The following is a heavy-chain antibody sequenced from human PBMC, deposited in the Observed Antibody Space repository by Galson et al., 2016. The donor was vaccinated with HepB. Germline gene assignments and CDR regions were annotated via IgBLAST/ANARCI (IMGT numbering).Heavy chain of an antibody. CDR1: GLTFSRYS. Sequence: SLRLACAASGLTFSRYSMNWVRQAPGKGLEWVSYISSYSSTTHYADSVKGRFTISRDNAKNSLYLQMNSLRDEDTAAYYCARGERGSYNSGYFDYWGQGNLVTVSS. V-gene: IGHV3-48*02. CDR2: ISSYSSTT. D-gene: IGHD1-26*01. CDR3: ARGERGSYNSGYFDY. J-gene: IGHJ4*02.